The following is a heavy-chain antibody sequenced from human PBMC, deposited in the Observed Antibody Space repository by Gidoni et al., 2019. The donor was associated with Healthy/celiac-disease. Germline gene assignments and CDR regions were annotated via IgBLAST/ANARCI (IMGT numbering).Heavy chain of an antibody. CDR2: ISWDGGST. CDR3: AKDMSDILTGYYIDY. V-gene: IGHV3-43*01. D-gene: IGHD3-9*01. J-gene: IGHJ4*02. CDR1: GFTFYDYT. Sequence: EVQLVESGGVVVQPGGSLRLPCPASGFTFYDYTMHWFRQAPGKGLEWVSLISWDGGSTYYADSVKGRFTISRDNSKNSLYLQMNSLRTEDTALYYCAKDMSDILTGYYIDYWGQGTLVTVSS.